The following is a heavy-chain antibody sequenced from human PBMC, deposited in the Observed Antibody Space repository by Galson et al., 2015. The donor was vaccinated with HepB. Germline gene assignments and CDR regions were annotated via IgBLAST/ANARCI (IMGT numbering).Heavy chain of an antibody. CDR1: GGSFSGYY. V-gene: IGHV4-34*01. CDR3: ARGEGAAAGRRGGRLNWFDP. Sequence: ETLSLTCAVYGGSFSGYYWSWIRQPPGKGLEWIGEINHSGSTNYNPSLKSRVTISVDTSKNQFSLKLSSVTAADTAVYYCARGEGAAAGRRGGRLNWFDPWGQGTLVTVSS. D-gene: IGHD6-13*01. J-gene: IGHJ5*02. CDR2: INHSGST.